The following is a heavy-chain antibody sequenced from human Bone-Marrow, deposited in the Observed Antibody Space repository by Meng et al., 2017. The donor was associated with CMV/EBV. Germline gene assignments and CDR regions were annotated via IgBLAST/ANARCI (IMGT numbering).Heavy chain of an antibody. D-gene: IGHD1-26*01. CDR2: IKQDGSAK. CDR1: GFTFSSYE. J-gene: IGHJ4*02. Sequence: GGSLRLSCAASGFTFSSYEMNWVRQAPGKGLEWVANIKQDGSAKYYVESVKGRFTISRDNAKNSPYLQMNGLRAEDTALYYCARVTEPDSGIHYRPLDYWGQGTLVTVSS. V-gene: IGHV3-7*01. CDR3: ARVTEPDSGIHYRPLDY.